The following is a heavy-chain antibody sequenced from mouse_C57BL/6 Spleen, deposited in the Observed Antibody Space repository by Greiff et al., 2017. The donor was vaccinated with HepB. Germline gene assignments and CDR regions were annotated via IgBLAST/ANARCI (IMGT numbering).Heavy chain of an antibody. CDR3: ARRRLYGSSYDYAMDY. V-gene: IGHV1-80*01. D-gene: IGHD1-1*01. CDR2: IYPGDGDT. J-gene: IGHJ4*01. CDR1: GYAFSSYW. Sequence: QVQLQQSGAELVKPGASVKISCKASGYAFSSYWMNWVKQRPGKGLEWIGQIYPGDGDTNYNGKFKGKATLTADKSSSTAYMQLSSLTSEDSAVYFCARRRLYGSSYDYAMDYWGQGTSVTVSS.